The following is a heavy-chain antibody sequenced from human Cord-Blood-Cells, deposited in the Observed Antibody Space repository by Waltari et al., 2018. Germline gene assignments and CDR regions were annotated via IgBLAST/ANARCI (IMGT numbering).Heavy chain of an antibody. J-gene: IGHJ2*01. CDR2: FDPEDGET. V-gene: IGHV1-24*01. CDR1: GYTLTELS. Sequence: QVQLVQSGAEVKKPGASVKVSCKVSGYTLTELSMHWVRQAPGKGLEWMGGFDPEDGETIYAQKFQGRVTMTEDTSTDTAYMELSSLRSEDTAVYYCATDRMGDWGSAKYWYFDLWGRGTLVTASS. CDR3: ATDRMGDWGSAKYWYFDL. D-gene: IGHD7-27*01.